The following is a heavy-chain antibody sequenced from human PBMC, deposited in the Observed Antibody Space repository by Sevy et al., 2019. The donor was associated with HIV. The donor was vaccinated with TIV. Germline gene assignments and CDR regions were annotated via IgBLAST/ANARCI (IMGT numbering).Heavy chain of an antibody. J-gene: IGHJ6*02. Sequence: GGSLRLSCAASGFTFSSAWMSWVRLAPGKGLEWVGRIKSKTDGGTIDYAAPVKDRFTISREDSKNTLYLQINSLKTEDTAVYYCITDPGYRGYDEEVINYYYYGMDVWGQGTTVTVSS. CDR3: ITDPGYRGYDEEVINYYYYGMDV. V-gene: IGHV3-15*01. CDR1: GFTFSSAW. CDR2: IKSKTDGGTI. D-gene: IGHD5-12*01.